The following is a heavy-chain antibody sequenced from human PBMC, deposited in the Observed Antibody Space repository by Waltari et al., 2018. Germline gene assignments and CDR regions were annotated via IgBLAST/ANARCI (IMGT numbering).Heavy chain of an antibody. V-gene: IGHV3-9*01. Sequence: EVQLVESGGGLVQPGRSLRLSCAGSGFTFDDYGMHWVRQAPGKGLGWVSGISWNSGSLRYADSVKGRFTISRDNAKNSLYLQMNTLRAEDTALYYCAKDNRIVGATDAFDIWGQGTMVAVSS. CDR1: GFTFDDYG. CDR2: ISWNSGSL. D-gene: IGHD1-26*01. CDR3: AKDNRIVGATDAFDI. J-gene: IGHJ3*02.